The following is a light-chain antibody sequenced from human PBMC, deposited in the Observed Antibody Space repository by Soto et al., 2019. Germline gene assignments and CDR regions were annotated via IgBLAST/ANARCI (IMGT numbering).Light chain of an antibody. CDR2: EVS. CDR1: SSDVGGYNY. Sequence: QSALTQPASVSGSPGQTITISCTGTSSDVGGYNYLSWYQQHPGKAPKLMIYEVSNRPSGVSNRFSGSKSGNTASLTISGLQAEDEDDYFCSSYTTSGTTVFGGGTKLTVL. V-gene: IGLV2-14*01. CDR3: SSYTTSGTTV. J-gene: IGLJ3*02.